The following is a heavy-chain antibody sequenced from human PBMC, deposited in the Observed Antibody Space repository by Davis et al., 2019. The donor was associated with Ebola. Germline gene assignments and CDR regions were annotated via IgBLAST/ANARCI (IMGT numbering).Heavy chain of an antibody. CDR1: GFTFSSYS. CDR2: IKQDGSEK. CDR3: ARDVISVVGASRGIYYGLDV. J-gene: IGHJ6*04. D-gene: IGHD1-26*01. Sequence: GGSLRLSCAASGFTFSSYSMNWVRQAPGKGLEWVANIKQDGSEKYYVDSVKGRFTISRDNAKNSLYLQMNSLRDEDTAVYYCARDVISVVGASRGIYYGLDVWGKGTTVTVSS. V-gene: IGHV3-7*01.